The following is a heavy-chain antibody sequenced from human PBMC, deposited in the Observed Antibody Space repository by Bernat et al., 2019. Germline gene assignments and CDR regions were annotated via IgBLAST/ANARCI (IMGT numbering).Heavy chain of an antibody. Sequence: QVQLVQSGAEVKKPGASVKVSCKASGYTFTGYYMHWVRQAPGQGLEWMGWINPNSGGTNYAQKFQGWVPMTRETSISTAYMELSRLRSDDTAVYYCARGDRGGDDGDLYYYYYGMDVWGQGTTVTVSS. V-gene: IGHV1-2*04. J-gene: IGHJ6*02. CDR3: ARGDRGGDDGDLYYYYYGMDV. D-gene: IGHD4-17*01. CDR1: GYTFTGYY. CDR2: INPNSGGT.